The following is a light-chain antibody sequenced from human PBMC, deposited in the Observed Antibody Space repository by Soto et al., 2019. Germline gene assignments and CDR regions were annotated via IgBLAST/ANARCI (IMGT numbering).Light chain of an antibody. CDR1: QSVSSN. CDR3: QQYNNWPRRT. Sequence: EIVMTQSPATLSVSPGERATLSCRASQSVSSNLAWYQQKPGHAPRLLIYGASTRATGVPARLSGSGSGTEFALTISSLQSEDFAVYYCQQYNNWPRRTFGQGTKVEIK. CDR2: GAS. V-gene: IGKV3-15*01. J-gene: IGKJ1*01.